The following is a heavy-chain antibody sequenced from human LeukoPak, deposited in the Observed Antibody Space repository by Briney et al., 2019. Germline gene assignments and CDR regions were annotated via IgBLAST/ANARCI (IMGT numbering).Heavy chain of an antibody. Sequence: GGSLRLSCAASGFTFSSYAMRWVRQAPGKGLESLSGISGSGGRTYYVDSVKGWFTICRDNSKNTLYLQMNSLTAEDTAVYYCARVSYGGNSTRNYGMDVWGQGTTVTVSS. CDR2: ISGSGGRT. D-gene: IGHD4-23*01. CDR1: GFTFSSYA. J-gene: IGHJ6*02. V-gene: IGHV3-23*01. CDR3: ARVSYGGNSTRNYGMDV.